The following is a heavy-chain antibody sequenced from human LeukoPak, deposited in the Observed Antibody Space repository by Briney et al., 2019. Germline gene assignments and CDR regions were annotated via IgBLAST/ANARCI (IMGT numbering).Heavy chain of an antibody. D-gene: IGHD6-19*01. CDR2: IIPIFGTA. J-gene: IGHJ5*02. CDR3: ARDKNSGPRNRFDP. CDR1: GGTFSSYA. V-gene: IGHV1-69*06. Sequence: SVKVSCKASGGTFSSYAISWVRQAPGQGLEWMGGIIPIFGTANYAQKFQGRVTITADKSTSTAYMELSSLRSEDTAVYYCARDKNSGPRNRFDPWGQGTLVTVSS.